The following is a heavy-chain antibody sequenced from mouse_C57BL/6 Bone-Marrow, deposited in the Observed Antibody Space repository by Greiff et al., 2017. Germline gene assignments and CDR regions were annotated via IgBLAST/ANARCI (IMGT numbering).Heavy chain of an antibody. V-gene: IGHV1-81*01. D-gene: IGHD2-3*01. CDR1: GYTFTSYG. CDR3: ARSKMGTYYFDY. CDR2: IYPRSGNT. Sequence: QVQLQQSGAELARPGASVKLSCKASGYTFTSYGISWVKQRTGQGLEWIGEIYPRSGNTYYNEKFKGKATLTADKSSSTAYMELRSLTSEYSAVYFCARSKMGTYYFDYWGESTTLTDSS. J-gene: IGHJ2*01.